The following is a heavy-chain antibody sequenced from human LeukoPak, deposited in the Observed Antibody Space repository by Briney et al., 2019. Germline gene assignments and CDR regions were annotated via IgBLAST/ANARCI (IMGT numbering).Heavy chain of an antibody. D-gene: IGHD2-21*01. V-gene: IGHV1-69*02. Sequence: SVKVSCKASGYTFTDYYMHWVRQAPGQGLEWMGRIIPILDLTKYAPKIQDRVTITADKSTSTAYMELSSLRSEDTAVYYCATSVVGHDAFDIWGQGTMVTVSS. J-gene: IGHJ3*02. CDR2: IIPILDLT. CDR3: ATSVVGHDAFDI. CDR1: GYTFTDYY.